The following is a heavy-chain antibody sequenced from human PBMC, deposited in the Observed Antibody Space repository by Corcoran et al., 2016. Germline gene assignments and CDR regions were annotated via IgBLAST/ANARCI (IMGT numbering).Heavy chain of an antibody. J-gene: IGHJ1*01. CDR1: GYSFTSYW. Sequence: EVQLVQSGAEVKKPGESLKISCKGSGYSFTSYWIGWVRQMPGKGLEWMGIIYPGDSDTRYSPSFQGQVTISADKSISTAYLQWSSLKASDTAMCYCARQRGGYCSGGSCYRTAEYFQHWGQGTLVTVSS. CDR2: IYPGDSDT. V-gene: IGHV5-51*01. CDR3: ARQRGGYCSGGSCYRTAEYFQH. D-gene: IGHD2-15*01.